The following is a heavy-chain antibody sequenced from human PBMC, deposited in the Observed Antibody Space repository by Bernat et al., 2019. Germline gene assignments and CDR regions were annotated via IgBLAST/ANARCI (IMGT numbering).Heavy chain of an antibody. V-gene: IGHV2-5*02. CDR3: ANKHGGGGSFDY. D-gene: IGHD3-10*01. J-gene: IGHJ4*02. Sequence: QITLKESGPTLVKPTQTLTLTCTFSGFSLSTSGVGVGWIRQPPGKALEWLALIYWDDDKRYSPSLKSRLTITKDTSKNPVVLKRTNMDPGETAKYYWANKHGGGGSFDYWGQGTLVTVSS. CDR1: GFSLSTSGVG. CDR2: IYWDDDK.